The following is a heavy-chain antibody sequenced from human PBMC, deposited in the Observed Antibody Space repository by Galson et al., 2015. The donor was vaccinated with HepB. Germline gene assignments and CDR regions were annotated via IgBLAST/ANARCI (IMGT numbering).Heavy chain of an antibody. Sequence: CAISGDSVSSNSAAWNWIRQSPSRGLEWLGRTYYRSKWYNDYAVPVKSRITINPDTSKNQFSLQLNSVTPEDTAVYYCARVRQQLVRGGYYYYYYGMDVWGQGTTVTVSS. V-gene: IGHV6-1*01. CDR1: GDSVSSNSAA. D-gene: IGHD6-13*01. CDR3: ARVRQQLVRGGYYYYYYGMDV. J-gene: IGHJ6*02. CDR2: TYYRSKWYN.